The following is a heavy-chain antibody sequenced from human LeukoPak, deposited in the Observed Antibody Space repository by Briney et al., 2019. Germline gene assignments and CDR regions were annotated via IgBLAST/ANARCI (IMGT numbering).Heavy chain of an antibody. Sequence: PSETLSLTCTVSGGSISSSSYYWGWIRQPPGKGLEWIGSIYYSGSTYYNPSLKSRVTISVGTSKNQFSLKLNSVTAADTAVYYCARVDYDILTGYYIVSRGRDAWFDPWGQGTLVTVSS. V-gene: IGHV4-39*07. CDR3: ARVDYDILTGYYIVSRGRDAWFDP. D-gene: IGHD3-9*01. J-gene: IGHJ5*02. CDR2: IYYSGST. CDR1: GGSISSSSYY.